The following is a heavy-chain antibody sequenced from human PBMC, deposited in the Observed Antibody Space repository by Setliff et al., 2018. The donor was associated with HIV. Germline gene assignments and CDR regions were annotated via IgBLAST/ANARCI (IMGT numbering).Heavy chain of an antibody. J-gene: IGHJ4*02. CDR1: GDSFNGYY. Sequence: GASVKVSCKVFGDSFNGYYMYWVRQAPGQGLQWMGWISPNSGNTFYARKFQGRVTLTTDTSTNTAYLDLRSLTSDDTAVYFCARDWDIWDYFDYWGQGTLVTVSS. V-gene: IGHV1-18*04. D-gene: IGHD3-16*01. CDR2: ISPNSGNT. CDR3: ARDWDIWDYFDY.